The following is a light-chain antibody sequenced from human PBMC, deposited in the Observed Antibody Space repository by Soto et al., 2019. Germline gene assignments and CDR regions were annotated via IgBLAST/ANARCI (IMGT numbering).Light chain of an antibody. Sequence: EFVLTQSPGTLSLSPGERATLSYRASQTVRNNYLAWYQQKPGQAPRLLIYDASSRATGIPARFSGSGSGTEFTLTISSLQSEDFAVYDCQQYGSSPGTFGQGTKVDIK. J-gene: IGKJ1*01. CDR3: QQYGSSPGT. CDR1: QTVRNNY. CDR2: DAS. V-gene: IGKV3-20*01.